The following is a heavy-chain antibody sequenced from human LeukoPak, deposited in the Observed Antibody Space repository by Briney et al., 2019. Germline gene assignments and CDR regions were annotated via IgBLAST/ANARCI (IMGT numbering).Heavy chain of an antibody. Sequence: SETLSLTGTVSGGSISSYYWSWIRQPAGKGLEGLGRIYSSGSTNYNPSLKSRVTMSVDTSKNQFSLKLSSVTAADTAVYYCARDPLTYYYDSSDAFDIWGQGTMVTVSS. D-gene: IGHD3-22*01. CDR2: IYSSGST. V-gene: IGHV4-4*07. CDR1: GGSISSYY. J-gene: IGHJ3*02. CDR3: ARDPLTYYYDSSDAFDI.